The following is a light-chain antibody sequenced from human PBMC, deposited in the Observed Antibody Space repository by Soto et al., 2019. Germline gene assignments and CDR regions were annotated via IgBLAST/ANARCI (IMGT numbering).Light chain of an antibody. J-gene: IGLJ1*01. CDR3: SSYAGSSNV. V-gene: IGLV2-8*01. CDR2: EVN. Sequence: QSALTQPPSASGSPGQSVAISCTGTSSDVGGYNYVSWYQQHPDKAPILMIYEVNKRPSGVPDRFSGSKSGNTASLTVSGLQAEDEADYYCSSYAGSSNVFGTGTKLTVL. CDR1: SSDVGGYNY.